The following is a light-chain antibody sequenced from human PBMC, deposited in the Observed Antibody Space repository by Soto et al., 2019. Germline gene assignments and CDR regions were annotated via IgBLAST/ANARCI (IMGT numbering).Light chain of an antibody. V-gene: IGKV1-9*01. Sequence: SQLTQSPSFLCSSVGDRVTWSCRSSQDISSYLAWYQQKPGKAPKILIYGASTLQSGVPPRFGGSGSGTAFTLTISSLQPEDFATYFCQQVYDYPITFGGGTKVDIK. CDR2: GAS. CDR3: QQVYDYPIT. J-gene: IGKJ4*01. CDR1: QDISSY.